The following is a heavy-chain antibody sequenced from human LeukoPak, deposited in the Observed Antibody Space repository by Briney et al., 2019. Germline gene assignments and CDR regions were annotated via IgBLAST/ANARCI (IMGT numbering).Heavy chain of an antibody. CDR3: ARGDSYGHQYYFDY. CDR1: GFTFSNYA. V-gene: IGHV3-30*04. Sequence: GGSLRLSCAASGFTFSNYAMHWVRQAPGKGLEWVAIISYDGSNKYYADSVKGQFTISRDNSKNTLYLQMNRLRAEDTGVYYCARGDSYGHQYYFDYWGQGTLVTVSS. CDR2: ISYDGSNK. D-gene: IGHD5-18*01. J-gene: IGHJ4*02.